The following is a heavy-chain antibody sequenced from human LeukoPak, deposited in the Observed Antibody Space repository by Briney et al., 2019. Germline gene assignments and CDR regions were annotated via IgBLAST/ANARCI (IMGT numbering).Heavy chain of an antibody. D-gene: IGHD3-22*01. J-gene: IGHJ3*02. CDR2: ISSHGGTT. V-gene: IGHV3-74*01. CDR1: GFIFNNYW. Sequence: PGGSLRLSCAASGFIFNNYWMHWVRQAPGKGLVWVSRISSHGGTTTYADSVKGRFTISRDNANNTLYLQMNSLRAEDTAVYSCARHYYDSSGQFLYAFDIWGQGTMVTVSS. CDR3: ARHYYDSSGQFLYAFDI.